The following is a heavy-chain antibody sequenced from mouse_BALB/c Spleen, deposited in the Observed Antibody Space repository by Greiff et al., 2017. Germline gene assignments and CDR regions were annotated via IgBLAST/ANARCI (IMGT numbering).Heavy chain of an antibody. Sequence: VQLKQSGGDLVKPGGSLKLSCAASGFTFSSYGMSWVRQTPDKRLEWVATISSGGSYTYYPDSVKGRFTISRDNAKNTLYLQMSSLKSEDTAMYYCARLITTVVATRAYWYFDVWGAGTTVTVSS. J-gene: IGHJ1*01. D-gene: IGHD1-1*01. CDR3: ARLITTVVATRAYWYFDV. CDR2: ISSGGSYT. CDR1: GFTFSSYG. V-gene: IGHV5-6*01.